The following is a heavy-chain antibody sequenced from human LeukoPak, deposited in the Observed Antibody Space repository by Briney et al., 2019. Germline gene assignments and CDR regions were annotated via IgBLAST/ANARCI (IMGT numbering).Heavy chain of an antibody. V-gene: IGHV4-61*05. CDR3: ATYPRSGYTRGSFQH. CDR1: GGSISSTSYY. Sequence: PSETLSLTCTVSGGSISSTSYYWGWIRQPPGKGLEWIGYIYYSGSTNYNPSLKSRVTISVDTSKNQFSLKLSSVTAADTAVYYCATYPRSGYTRGSFQHWGQGTLVTVSS. CDR2: IYYSGST. D-gene: IGHD3-22*01. J-gene: IGHJ1*01.